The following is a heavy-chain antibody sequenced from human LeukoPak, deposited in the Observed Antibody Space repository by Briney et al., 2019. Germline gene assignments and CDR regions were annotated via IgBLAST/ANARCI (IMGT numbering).Heavy chain of an antibody. D-gene: IGHD6-25*01. CDR2: IYYSGST. CDR1: GGSISSSSYY. Sequence: ASETLSLTCTVSGGSISSSSYYWGWIRQPPGKGLEWIGSIYYSGSTYYNPSLKSRVTISVDTSKNQFSLKLSSVTAADTAVYYCASLNAAYFDYWGQGTLVTVSS. J-gene: IGHJ4*02. V-gene: IGHV4-39*01. CDR3: ASLNAAYFDY.